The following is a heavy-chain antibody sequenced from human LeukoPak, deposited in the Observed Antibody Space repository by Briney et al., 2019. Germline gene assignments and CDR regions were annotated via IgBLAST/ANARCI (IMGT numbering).Heavy chain of an antibody. CDR1: GSTFTTNA. V-gene: IGHV3-23*01. J-gene: IGHJ4*02. CDR3: AKDLRPDGLYDFDS. CDR2: IAGNSITI. Sequence: GGPLSPSCAALGSTFTTNAMNGVGKAPGGGLGWSSVIAGNSITIRYADSVKGRFTISRDNSKNTVFLQMNSLKVEDTALYYCAKDLRPDGLYDFDSWGQGTLVTVSS. D-gene: IGHD5/OR15-5a*01.